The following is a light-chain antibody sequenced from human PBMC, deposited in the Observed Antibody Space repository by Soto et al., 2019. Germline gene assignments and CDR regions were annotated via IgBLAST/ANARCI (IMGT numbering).Light chain of an antibody. J-gene: IGLJ3*02. CDR3: TSYVGNDIWV. Sequence: QSALTQPPSASGSPGQSVTISCTGTSSDVGAYKYVSWYQQYPGKAPKLVIFGVTKRPSGVPDRFSGSKSGNTASLTVSGLQAEDEADYYCTSYVGNDIWVFGGGTKLTVL. V-gene: IGLV2-8*01. CDR1: SSDVGAYKY. CDR2: GVT.